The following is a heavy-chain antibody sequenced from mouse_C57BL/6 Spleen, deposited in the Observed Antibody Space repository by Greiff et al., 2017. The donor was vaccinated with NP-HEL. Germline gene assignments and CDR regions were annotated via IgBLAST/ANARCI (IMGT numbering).Heavy chain of an antibody. Sequence: QVQLKQSGPGLVQPSQSLSITCTVSGFSLTSYGVHWVRQSPGKGLEWLGVIWSGGSTDYNAAFISRLSISKDNSKSQVFFKMNSLQADDTAIYYCARGDYYGSSEDYFDYWGQGTTLTVSS. CDR1: GFSLTSYG. V-gene: IGHV2-2*01. CDR3: ARGDYYGSSEDYFDY. D-gene: IGHD1-1*01. J-gene: IGHJ2*01. CDR2: IWSGGST.